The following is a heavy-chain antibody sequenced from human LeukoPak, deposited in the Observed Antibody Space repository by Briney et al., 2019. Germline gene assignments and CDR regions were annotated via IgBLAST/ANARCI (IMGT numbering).Heavy chain of an antibody. CDR1: GGSISSGDYY. J-gene: IGHJ2*01. V-gene: IGHV4-30-4*01. CDR3: ARVRGYSSIRWYFDL. Sequence: PSETLSLTCTVSGGSISSGDYYWSWIRQPPGKGLEWIGYIYYSGSTYYNPSLKSRVTISVDTSKNQFSLKLSSVTAADTAVYYCARVRGYSSIRWYFDLRGRGTLVTVSS. D-gene: IGHD6-13*01. CDR2: IYYSGST.